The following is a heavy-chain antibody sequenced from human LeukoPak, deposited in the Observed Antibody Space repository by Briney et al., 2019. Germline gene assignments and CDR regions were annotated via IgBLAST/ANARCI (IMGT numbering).Heavy chain of an antibody. CDR3: ARVRGGVNYYYYYYMDV. Sequence: ASVKVSCKASGYIFTSYDINWVRQATGQGLEWMGWMNPNSGNTGYAQKFQGRVTITRNTSISTAYMELSSLRSEDTAVYYCARVRGGVNYYYYYYMDVWGKGTTVTVSS. V-gene: IGHV1-8*03. CDR1: GYIFTSYD. J-gene: IGHJ6*03. D-gene: IGHD3-16*01. CDR2: MNPNSGNT.